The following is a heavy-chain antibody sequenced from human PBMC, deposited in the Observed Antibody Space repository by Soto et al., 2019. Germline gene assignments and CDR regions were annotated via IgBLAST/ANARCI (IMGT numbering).Heavy chain of an antibody. V-gene: IGHV4-34*01. CDR1: GGSCSGYY. Sequence: SETLSLTCAVYGGSCSGYYWSWIRQPPGKGLEWIGEINHSGSTNYNPSLKSRVTISVDTSKNQFSLKLSSVTAADTAVYYCARKKILTGYNWFDPWGQGTLVTVSS. CDR2: INHSGST. D-gene: IGHD3-9*01. CDR3: ARKKILTGYNWFDP. J-gene: IGHJ5*02.